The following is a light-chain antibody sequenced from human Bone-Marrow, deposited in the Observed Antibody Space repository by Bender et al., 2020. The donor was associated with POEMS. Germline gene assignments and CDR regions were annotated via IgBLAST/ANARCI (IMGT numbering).Light chain of an antibody. CDR3: SSHTRSSTKV. CDR2: GYN. V-gene: IGLV1-40*01. J-gene: IGLJ2*01. Sequence: QSVLTQPPSVSGAPGQTITISCTGSSSNIGAGYDVHWYQQLPGTAPKLLIYGYNNRPSGVPDRFSGSKSGNTASLTISGLQAEDEADYYCSSHTRSSTKVFGGGTKVTVL. CDR1: SSNIGAGYD.